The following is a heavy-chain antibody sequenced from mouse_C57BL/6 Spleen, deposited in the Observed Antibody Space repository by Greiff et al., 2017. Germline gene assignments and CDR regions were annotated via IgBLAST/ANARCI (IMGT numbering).Heavy chain of an antibody. D-gene: IGHD2-5*01. J-gene: IGHJ3*01. V-gene: IGHV1-80*01. CDR3: GYSNYVGWFAY. Sequence: QVQLQQSGAELVKPGASVKISCKASGYAFSSYWMNWVKQRPGKGLEWIGQIYPGDGDTNYNGKFKGKATLTADKSSSTAYMQLSSLTSEDSAVYFCGYSNYVGWFAYWGQGTLVTVSA. CDR1: GYAFSSYW. CDR2: IYPGDGDT.